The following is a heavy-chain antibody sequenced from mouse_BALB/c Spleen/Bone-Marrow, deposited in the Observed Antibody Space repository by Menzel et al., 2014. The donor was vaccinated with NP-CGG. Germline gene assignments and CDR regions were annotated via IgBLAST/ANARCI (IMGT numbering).Heavy chain of an antibody. Sequence: QVQLQQSGAELVRPGTSVKVSCKASGYAFTNYLIEWVKQRPGQGLEWIGVINPGSGGTNYNEKFKGKATLTADKSSSTAYMQLRSLTSDDSAVYFCERGGDYGFMDYWGQGTSVTVAS. CDR2: INPGSGGT. V-gene: IGHV1-54*01. CDR3: ERGGDYGFMDY. J-gene: IGHJ4*01. D-gene: IGHD1-2*01. CDR1: GYAFTNYL.